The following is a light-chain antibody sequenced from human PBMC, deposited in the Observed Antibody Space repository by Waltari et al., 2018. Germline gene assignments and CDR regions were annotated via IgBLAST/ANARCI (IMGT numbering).Light chain of an antibody. J-gene: IGLJ3*02. CDR1: INDVGVEDY. Sequence: QSALTQPHSVSASPGQSVTIPCSGSINDVGVEDYVSWYQQLPGKAPKLLLCDVVKRPSGVPSRFSGSKYVTTASLTISGLQTDDEATDYCCSYAGAYTFVFGGGTKLTVL. V-gene: IGLV2-11*01. CDR2: DVV. CDR3: CSYAGAYTFV.